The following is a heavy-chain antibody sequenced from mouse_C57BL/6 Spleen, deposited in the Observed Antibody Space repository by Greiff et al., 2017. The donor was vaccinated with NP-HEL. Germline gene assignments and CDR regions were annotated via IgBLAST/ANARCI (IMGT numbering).Heavy chain of an antibody. D-gene: IGHD1-1*01. CDR3: ARRWITTVVATREDYAMDD. Sequence: QVQLQQPGAELVRPGSSVKLSCKASGYTFTSYWMDWVKQRPGQGLEWIGNIYPSDSETNYNQKFKDKATLTVDKSSSTAYRQRSSLTPEDSAVYYCARRWITTVVATREDYAMDDWGQGTSVTVSS. V-gene: IGHV1-61*01. CDR1: GYTFTSYW. CDR2: IYPSDSET. J-gene: IGHJ4*01.